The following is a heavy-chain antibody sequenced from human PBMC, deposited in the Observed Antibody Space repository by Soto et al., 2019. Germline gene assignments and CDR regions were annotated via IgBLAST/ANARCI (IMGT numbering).Heavy chain of an antibody. Sequence: SVKVSCKASGGTFSSYAIGWVRQAPGQGLEWMGGIIPIFGTANYAQKFQGRVTITADESTSTAYMELSSLRSEDTAVYYCASYSSSWYGGAFDIWGQGTMVTVSS. CDR2: IIPIFGTA. CDR3: ASYSSSWYGGAFDI. D-gene: IGHD6-13*01. CDR1: GGTFSSYA. J-gene: IGHJ3*02. V-gene: IGHV1-69*13.